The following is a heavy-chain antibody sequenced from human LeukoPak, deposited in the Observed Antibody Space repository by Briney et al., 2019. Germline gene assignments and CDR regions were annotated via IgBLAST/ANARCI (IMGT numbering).Heavy chain of an antibody. V-gene: IGHV4-30-2*01. J-gene: IGHJ5*02. Sequence: SQTLSLTCAVSGGSISSGGYSWSWIRQPPGKGLEWIGYIYHSGSTYYNPSLKSRVTISVDRSKNQFSLKLSSVTAADTAVYYCAREAYGYCSGGSCYGGWFDPWGQGTLVTVSS. CDR1: GGSISSGGYS. CDR3: AREAYGYCSGGSCYGGWFDP. CDR2: IYHSGST. D-gene: IGHD2-15*01.